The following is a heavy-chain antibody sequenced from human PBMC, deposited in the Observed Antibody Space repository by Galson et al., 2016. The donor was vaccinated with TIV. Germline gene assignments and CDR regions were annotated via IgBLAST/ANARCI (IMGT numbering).Heavy chain of an antibody. CDR2: IIPIFDTT. CDR3: ARDSVSFGSGSYYPSSFDY. CDR1: GATFSRYA. Sequence: SVKVSCKASGATFSRYAFNWVRQAPGQGLEWMGRIIPIFDTTNYAQNFQGRVTIIADKSTNTVYMEVSRLRSDDPAVYYCARDSVSFGSGSYYPSSFDYWGQGTLVTVSS. J-gene: IGHJ4*02. D-gene: IGHD3-10*01. V-gene: IGHV1-69*06.